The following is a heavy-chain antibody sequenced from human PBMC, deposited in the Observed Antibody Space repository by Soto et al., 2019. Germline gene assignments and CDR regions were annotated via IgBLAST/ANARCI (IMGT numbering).Heavy chain of an antibody. V-gene: IGHV1-69*02. Sequence: QVQLVQSGAEVKKPGSSVKVSCKASGGTFSSYTISWVRQAPGQGLEWMGRIIPILGIANYAQKFQGRVTITADKSTSTAYMELSSLRSEDTAVYYWARAIRYYYDSSGYAHFDYWGQGTLVTVSS. J-gene: IGHJ4*02. CDR1: GGTFSSYT. D-gene: IGHD3-22*01. CDR2: IIPILGIA. CDR3: ARAIRYYYDSSGYAHFDY.